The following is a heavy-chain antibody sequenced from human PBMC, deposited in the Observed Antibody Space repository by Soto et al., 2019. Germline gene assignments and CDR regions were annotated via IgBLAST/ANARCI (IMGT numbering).Heavy chain of an antibody. J-gene: IGHJ4*02. CDR3: MTRWTTVITGDRDY. V-gene: IGHV1-69*02. CDR1: GGTFSSYT. CDR2: IIPILGIA. D-gene: IGHD4-17*01. Sequence: QVQLVQSGAEVKKPGSSVKVSCKASGGTFSSYTISWVRQAPGQGLEWMGRIIPILGIANYAQKFQGRVTXXAXKXXSTAYRELSSLRSEDTAVYYCMTRWTTVITGDRDYWGQGTLVTVSS.